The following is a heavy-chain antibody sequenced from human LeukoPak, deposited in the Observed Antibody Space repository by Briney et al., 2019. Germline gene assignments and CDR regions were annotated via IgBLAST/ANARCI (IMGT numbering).Heavy chain of an antibody. CDR3: ARVVWYAFDI. Sequence: SETLSLTCTVSGGSVGSSDNYWGWIRQPPGKTLEWIGSLSYSGTTKYNPSLKSRVTISVDTSKNQFSLKLSSVTAADTAVYYCARVVWYAFDIWGQGTMVTVSS. CDR2: LSYSGTT. CDR1: GGSVGSSDNY. J-gene: IGHJ3*02. D-gene: IGHD3-16*01. V-gene: IGHV4-61*08.